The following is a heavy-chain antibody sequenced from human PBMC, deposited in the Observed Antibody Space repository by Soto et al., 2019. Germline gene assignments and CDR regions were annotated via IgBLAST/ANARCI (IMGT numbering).Heavy chain of an antibody. CDR3: ARGGPYNYGPRGSRVADF. CDR2: INADGASA. CDR1: GFTLNDYW. Sequence: EVQLVESGGGLVQRGGSLRLSCEASGFTLNDYWMHWVRQVPGKGLVWVARINADGASASYADSVKGRFTISRDNAKNTVYLLTNSLRAEDAAVYYWARGGPYNYGPRGSRVADFCGLGTLVTLSS. J-gene: IGHJ4*02. D-gene: IGHD5-18*01. V-gene: IGHV3-74*01.